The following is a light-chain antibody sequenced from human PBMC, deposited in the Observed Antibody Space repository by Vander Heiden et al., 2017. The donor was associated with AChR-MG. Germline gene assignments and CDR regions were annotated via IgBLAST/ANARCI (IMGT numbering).Light chain of an antibody. V-gene: IGLV1-40*01. CDR2: GNR. Sequence: QSVLTPPPPVSGAPGQRGTIPCTGSSSHIGARRGVHPYQQSPGTAPKLLIYGNRKRPSGVPARFSGSKSGTSAALAITGLQAEDEANYYCQSYDSSLSGVFGAGTKVTVL. J-gene: IGLJ1*01. CDR3: QSYDSSLSGV. CDR1: SSHIGARRG.